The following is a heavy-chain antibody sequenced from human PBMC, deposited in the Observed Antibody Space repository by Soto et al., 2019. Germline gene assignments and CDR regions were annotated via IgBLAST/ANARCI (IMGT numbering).Heavy chain of an antibody. Sequence: QVQLQESGPGLVKPSQTLSLTCTVSGGSISTGGYYWSWIRQHPGRGLEAIGYISHSGMTYSNPALQSRVAISIDTSKDQFSLKLSCVTAADTAVYYCATVRWELHDACDIWRQGTIVSVSS. CDR1: GGSISTGGYY. J-gene: IGHJ3*02. CDR3: ATVRWELHDACDI. CDR2: ISHSGMT. D-gene: IGHD1-26*01. V-gene: IGHV4-31*03.